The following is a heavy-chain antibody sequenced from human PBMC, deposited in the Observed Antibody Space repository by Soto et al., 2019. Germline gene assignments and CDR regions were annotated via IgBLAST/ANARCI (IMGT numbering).Heavy chain of an antibody. D-gene: IGHD5-18*01. V-gene: IGHV1-24*01. CDR3: ETERRGYSYGIFDY. Sequence: ASVKVSCKVSGYTLTELSMHWVRQAPGKGLEWMGGFDPEDGETIYAQKFQGRVTMTEDTSTDTTYMELSSLRSEDTAVYYCETERRGYSYGIFDYWGQGTLVTVSS. CDR2: FDPEDGET. CDR1: GYTLTELS. J-gene: IGHJ4*02.